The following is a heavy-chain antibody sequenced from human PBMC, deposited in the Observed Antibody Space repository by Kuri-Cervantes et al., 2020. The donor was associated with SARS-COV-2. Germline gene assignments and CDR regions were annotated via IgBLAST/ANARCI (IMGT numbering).Heavy chain of an antibody. V-gene: IGHV2-26*01. Sequence: SWIRQPPGKALEWLAHILWNDGKSYSTSLKSRLAISKDTSKSQVVLTMTNMDPVDTATYYCARIVESDSGWPTTWFDPWGQGTLVTVSS. CDR2: ILWNDGK. CDR3: ARIVESDSGWPTTWFDP. J-gene: IGHJ5*02. D-gene: IGHD6-19*01.